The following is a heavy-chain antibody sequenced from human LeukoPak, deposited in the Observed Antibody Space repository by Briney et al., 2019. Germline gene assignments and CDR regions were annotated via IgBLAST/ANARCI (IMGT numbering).Heavy chain of an antibody. CDR1: GFTFSKSA. V-gene: IGHV3-23*01. CDR3: ARGVDVWGNYRQYYFDY. J-gene: IGHJ4*02. CDR2: ITSSGSAT. Sequence: GGSLRLSCAASGFTFSKSAMSWVRQAPGKGLEWVSSITSSGSATCYADSVKGRFTISRDNSKNTLYLQMNGLRAEDTAVYYCARGVDVWGNYRQYYFDYWGQETLVTVSS. D-gene: IGHD3-16*02.